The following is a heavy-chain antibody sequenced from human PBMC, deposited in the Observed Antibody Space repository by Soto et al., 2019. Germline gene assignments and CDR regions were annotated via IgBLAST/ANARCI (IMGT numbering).Heavy chain of an antibody. D-gene: IGHD2-21*02. V-gene: IGHV3-30-3*01. CDR3: ARDPYCGGDCYSGTGAGWFDP. CDR1: GFTFSSYA. CDR2: ISYDGSNK. Sequence: QVQLVESGGGVVQPGRSLRLSCAASGFTFSSYAMHWVRQAPGKGLEWVAVISYDGSNKYYADSVKGRFTNSRDNSKNTRYRQLNSLRAEDTALYYCARDPYCGGDCYSGTGAGWFDPWGQGTLVTVSS. J-gene: IGHJ5*02.